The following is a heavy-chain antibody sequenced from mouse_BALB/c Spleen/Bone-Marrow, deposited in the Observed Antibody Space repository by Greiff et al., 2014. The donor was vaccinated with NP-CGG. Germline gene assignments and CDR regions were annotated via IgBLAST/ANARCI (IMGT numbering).Heavy chain of an antibody. CDR2: INPYNDGT. Sequence: VQLQQSGPELVKPGASVKMSCKASGCTFTSYVMHWVKQKPGQGLEWIGYINPYNDGTKYNEKFKGKATLTSDKSSSTAYMELSSLTSEDSAVYYCARRQFITTAAWFAYWGQGTLVTVSA. CDR1: GCTFTSYV. V-gene: IGHV1-14*01. D-gene: IGHD1-2*01. J-gene: IGHJ3*01. CDR3: ARRQFITTAAWFAY.